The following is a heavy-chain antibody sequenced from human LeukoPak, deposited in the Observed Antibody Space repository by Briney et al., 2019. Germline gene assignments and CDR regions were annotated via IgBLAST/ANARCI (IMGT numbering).Heavy chain of an antibody. Sequence: GGSLRLSCAASGFTFSSYSMNWVRQAPGKGLEWVSSISSSSSYIYYADSVKARFTISRDNAKNSLYPQMNSLRAEDTAVYYCARDPSSSWPEPDYWGQGTLVTVSS. D-gene: IGHD6-13*01. CDR1: GFTFSSYS. J-gene: IGHJ4*02. V-gene: IGHV3-21*01. CDR2: ISSSSSYI. CDR3: ARDPSSSWPEPDY.